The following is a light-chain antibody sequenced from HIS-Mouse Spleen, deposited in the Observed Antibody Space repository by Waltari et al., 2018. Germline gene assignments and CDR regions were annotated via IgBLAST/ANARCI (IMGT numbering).Light chain of an antibody. J-gene: IGLJ2*01. Sequence: SYVLTQPPSVSVAPGKTARITCGGNNIGSKSVHWYQQKPGQAPGLVVYDDSARPTGIPGRFSGSNSGNTATLTISRVEAGDEADYYCQVWDSSSDHVVFGGGTKLTVL. CDR1: NIGSKS. V-gene: IGLV3-21*03. CDR2: DDS. CDR3: QVWDSSSDHVV.